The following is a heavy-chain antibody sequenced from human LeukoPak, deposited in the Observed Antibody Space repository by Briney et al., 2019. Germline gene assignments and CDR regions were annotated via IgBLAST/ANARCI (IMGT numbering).Heavy chain of an antibody. CDR1: GYSISSGYY. V-gene: IGHV4-38-2*01. Sequence: PSETLSLTRAVSGYSISSGYYWGWIRPPPGKGLEWIGSIYHSGSTYYNPSLKSRVTISVDTSKNQFSLKLSSVTAADTAVYYCAGYVVVIDYWGQGTLVTVSS. CDR2: IYHSGST. D-gene: IGHD2-21*01. CDR3: AGYVVVIDY. J-gene: IGHJ4*02.